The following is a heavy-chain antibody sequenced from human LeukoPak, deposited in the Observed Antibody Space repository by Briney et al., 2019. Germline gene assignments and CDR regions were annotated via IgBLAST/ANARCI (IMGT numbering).Heavy chain of an antibody. CDR3: ARDSSSGWYSSGAFDI. J-gene: IGHJ3*02. CDR2: ISSSSSTI. V-gene: IGHV3-48*02. Sequence: GGSLRLSCAASGFTFSSYSMNWVRQAPGKGLERVSYISSSSSTIYCADSVKGRFTISRDNAKNSLYLQMNSLRDEDTAVYYCARDSSSGWYSSGAFDIWGQGTMVTVSS. D-gene: IGHD6-19*01. CDR1: GFTFSSYS.